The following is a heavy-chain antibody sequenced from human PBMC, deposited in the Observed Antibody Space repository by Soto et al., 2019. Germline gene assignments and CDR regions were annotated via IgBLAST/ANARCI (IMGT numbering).Heavy chain of an antibody. CDR3: ARDRYCSGGSCSFDY. D-gene: IGHD2-15*01. J-gene: IGHJ4*02. Sequence: ASVKVSCKASGYTFTSYGISWVRQAPGQGLEWMGWISAYNGNTNYAQKLQGRVTMTTDTSTSTAYMELRSLRSDDTAVYYCARDRYCSGGSCSFDYWGQGTLVTVSS. CDR2: ISAYNGNT. CDR1: GYTFTSYG. V-gene: IGHV1-18*01.